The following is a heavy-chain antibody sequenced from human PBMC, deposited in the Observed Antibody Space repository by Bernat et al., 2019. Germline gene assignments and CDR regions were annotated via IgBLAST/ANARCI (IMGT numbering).Heavy chain of an antibody. V-gene: IGHV3-23*01. CDR3: VKQEGYCSGGNCYFKN. CDR2: VSGSGVTI. J-gene: IGHJ4*02. Sequence: EVQLLESGGGLVQPGGSLRLSCAASGFTFSSYAMSWVRQAPGKGLEWVSGVSGSGVTIYYADSVKGRFTISRDNSKNSLYLQMSTLRAEDTAVYYCVKQEGYCSGGNCYFKNWGQGSLVTVSS. D-gene: IGHD2-15*01. CDR1: GFTFSSYA.